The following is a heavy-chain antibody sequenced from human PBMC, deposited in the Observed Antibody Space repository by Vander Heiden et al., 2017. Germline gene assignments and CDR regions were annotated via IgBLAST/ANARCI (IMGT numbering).Heavy chain of an antibody. D-gene: IGHD1-26*01. CDR2: ISYDGSNK. CDR1: GFTFSRYA. V-gene: IGHV3-30-3*01. J-gene: IGHJ3*02. CDR3: ARDTDSGRGKSDAFDI. Sequence: QVQLVESGGGVVEPGRSLRLSCAASGFTFSRYAMHWVRQAPGKGLEWVAVISYDGSNKYYADSVKGRFTISRDNSKNTLYLQMNSLRAEDTAVYYCARDTDSGRGKSDAFDIWGQGTMVTVSS.